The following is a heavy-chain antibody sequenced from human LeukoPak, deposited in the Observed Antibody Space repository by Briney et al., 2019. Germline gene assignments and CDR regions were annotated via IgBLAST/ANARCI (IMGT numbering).Heavy chain of an antibody. CDR1: VASVRSRY. D-gene: IGHD5-24*01. Sequence: SETLSLTCIVSVASVRSRYWNWIRQPPGKRLEWIGFVSYSGTTNYNPSLNGRVTISIDTSKNRVSLRLTSVTAADTAYYRCARGGRDGPVDFGGQGTLVTVSS. J-gene: IGHJ4*02. V-gene: IGHV4-59*02. CDR2: VSYSGTT. CDR3: ARGGRDGPVDF.